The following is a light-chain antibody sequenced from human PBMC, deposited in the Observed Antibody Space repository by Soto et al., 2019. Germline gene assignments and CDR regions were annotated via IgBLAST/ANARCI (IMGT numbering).Light chain of an antibody. CDR1: QTISSW. CDR2: KAS. CDR3: QQYNSYRA. J-gene: IGKJ1*01. V-gene: IGKV1-5*03. Sequence: DIQMTQSPSTLSGSVGDRVTITCRASQTISSWLAWYQQKPGKAPKLLIYKASTLKSGVPSRFSGSGSGTEFTLTISGLQPDDFAIYYCQQYNSYRAFGQGTKVDIK.